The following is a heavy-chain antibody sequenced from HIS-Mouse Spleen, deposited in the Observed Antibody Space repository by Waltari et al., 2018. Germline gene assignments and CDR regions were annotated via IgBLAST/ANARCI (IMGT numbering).Heavy chain of an antibody. J-gene: IGHJ2*01. CDR1: GGSISSSSYY. CDR3: AREIPYSSSWYDWYFDL. Sequence: QLQLQASVPGLVKPSETLSLTCTVSGGSISSSSYYCGWIRKPPRKGLEWIGSIYYGGITSYNPSLKSRVTISVDTSKNQFSLQLSSVTASDTAVYYCAREIPYSSSWYDWYFDLWGRGTLVTVSS. D-gene: IGHD6-13*01. V-gene: IGHV4-39*07. CDR2: IYYGGIT.